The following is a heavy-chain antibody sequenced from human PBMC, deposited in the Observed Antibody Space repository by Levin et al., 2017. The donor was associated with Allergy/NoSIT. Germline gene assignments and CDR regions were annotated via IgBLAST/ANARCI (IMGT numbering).Heavy chain of an antibody. CDR3: ARDRGVPARGNALDI. CDR2: IDPNSGGS. D-gene: IGHD3-10*01. CDR1: GYPFTQFH. V-gene: IGHV1-2*02. Sequence: ASVKVSCEASGYPFTQFHIHWVRQASGQGLEWMGMIDPNSGGSVFQRKFQGRVAMTRDTSVTTVYMQLDSLTLGDTAVYYCARDRGVPARGNALDIWGQGTLVTVSS. J-gene: IGHJ3*02.